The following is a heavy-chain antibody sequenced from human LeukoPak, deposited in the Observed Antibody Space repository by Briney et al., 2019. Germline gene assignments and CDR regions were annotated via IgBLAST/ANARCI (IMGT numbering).Heavy chain of an antibody. Sequence: PGGSLRLSCAASGFTFSSYGMHWVRQAPGKGLEWVAVIWYDGSNKYYADSVKGRFTISRDNSKNTLYLQMNSLRAEDTAVYYCAREGDSSGYYYYYFDYWGQGTLVTVSS. CDR3: AREGDSSGYYYYYFDY. CDR1: GFTFSSYG. D-gene: IGHD3-22*01. V-gene: IGHV3-33*01. CDR2: IWYDGSNK. J-gene: IGHJ4*02.